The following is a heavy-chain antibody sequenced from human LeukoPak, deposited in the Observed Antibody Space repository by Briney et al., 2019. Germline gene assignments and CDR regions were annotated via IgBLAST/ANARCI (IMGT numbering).Heavy chain of an antibody. CDR1: GFTFSNFA. CDR3: AKAPLGRCTGVICYYFDY. V-gene: IGHV3-23*01. D-gene: IGHD2-15*01. CDR2: ISGSSIRT. Sequence: GSLRLSCTASGFTFSNFAMSWVRQAPGRGLEWVSTISGSSIRTYQADSVRGRFTISRDNSKNTLYLQMNSLRAEDTAVYYCAKAPLGRCTGVICYYFDYWGQGTLVTVSS. J-gene: IGHJ4*02.